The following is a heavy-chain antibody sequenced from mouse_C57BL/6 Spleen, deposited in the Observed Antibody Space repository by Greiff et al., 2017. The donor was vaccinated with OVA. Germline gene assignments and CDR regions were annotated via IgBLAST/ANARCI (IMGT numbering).Heavy chain of an antibody. V-gene: IGHV6-6*01. CDR1: GFTFSDAW. J-gene: IGHJ1*03. CDR2: IRNKANNHAT. D-gene: IGHD2-2*01. Sequence: EVQLMESGGGLVQPGGSMKLSCAASGFTFSDAWMDWVRQSPEKGLEWVAEIRNKANNHATYYAVSVKGRLTISREDSKSSVYLQMNSLRAEDTGIYYCTRDGYDGYFDVWGTGTTVTVSS. CDR3: TRDGYDGYFDV.